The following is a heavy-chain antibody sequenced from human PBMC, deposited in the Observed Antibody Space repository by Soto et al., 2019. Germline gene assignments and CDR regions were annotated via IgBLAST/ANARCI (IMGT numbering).Heavy chain of an antibody. Sequence: GWIRQPPGKGLEWIGSIYHSGSTYYNPSLKSRVTISVDTSKNQFSLKLSSVTAADTAVYYCARVGLRGYYDSSGYYSYYYYGMDVWGQGTTVTVSS. CDR2: IYHSGST. J-gene: IGHJ6*02. V-gene: IGHV4-38-2*02. CDR3: ARVGLRGYYDSSGYYSYYYYGMDV. D-gene: IGHD3-22*01.